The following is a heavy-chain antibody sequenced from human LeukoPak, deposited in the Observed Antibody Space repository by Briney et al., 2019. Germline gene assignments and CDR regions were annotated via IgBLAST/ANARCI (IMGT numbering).Heavy chain of an antibody. J-gene: IGHJ4*02. V-gene: IGHV1-18*01. CDR3: ARDQDYYDSSGYSSLDY. D-gene: IGHD3-22*01. CDR2: ISAYNGNT. Sequence: ASVKVSCKASGYTFTSYGISWVRQAPGQGLEWMGWISAYNGNTNYAQKLQGRVTMTTDTSTSTAYMELRSLRSDDTAVYYCARDQDYYDSSGYSSLDYWGQGTLVTVPS. CDR1: GYTFTSYG.